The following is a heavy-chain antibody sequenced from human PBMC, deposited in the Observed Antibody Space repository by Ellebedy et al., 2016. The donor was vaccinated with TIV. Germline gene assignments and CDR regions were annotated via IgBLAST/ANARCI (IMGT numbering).Heavy chain of an antibody. D-gene: IGHD3-10*01. CDR3: ARDRIFRVQSYSESGTYVFDV. Sequence: GESLKISXAASGFTFSDYYMSWIRQAPGKGLEWVSYISSSGSTIYYADSVKGRFTISRDNAKNSLYLQMNSLRAEDTAVYYCARDRIFRVQSYSESGTYVFDVWGHGTTVTVSS. J-gene: IGHJ6*02. CDR2: ISSSGSTI. V-gene: IGHV3-11*01. CDR1: GFTFSDYY.